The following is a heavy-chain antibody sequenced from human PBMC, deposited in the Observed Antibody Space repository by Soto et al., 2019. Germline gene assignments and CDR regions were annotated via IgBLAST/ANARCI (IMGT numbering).Heavy chain of an antibody. D-gene: IGHD3-16*01. Sequence: QVQLQESGPGLVKRSETLSLTCTVSGGSISSYYWSWIRQPPGKGLEWIGYIYYSGSTNYNPSLKSRVTISVDTSKNQFSLKLSSVTAADTAVYYCARFLRGGLPKKYYFDYWGQGTLVTVSS. J-gene: IGHJ4*02. CDR2: IYYSGST. CDR3: ARFLRGGLPKKYYFDY. V-gene: IGHV4-59*01. CDR1: GGSISSYY.